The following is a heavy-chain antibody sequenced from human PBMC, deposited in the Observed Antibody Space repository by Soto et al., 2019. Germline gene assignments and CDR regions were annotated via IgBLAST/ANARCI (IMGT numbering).Heavy chain of an antibody. CDR1: GFTFSTYS. V-gene: IGHV3-48*01. CDR2: ISSSSTI. Sequence: EVQLVESGGGLVQPGGSLRLSCAASGFTFSTYSMNWVRQAPGKGLEWVSYISSSSTIYYADSVKGRFTISRDNAKNSLYLQMNSLRAGDTAVYYCATDDMETACLDYWGQGTLVTVSS. J-gene: IGHJ4*02. D-gene: IGHD5-18*01. CDR3: ATDDMETACLDY.